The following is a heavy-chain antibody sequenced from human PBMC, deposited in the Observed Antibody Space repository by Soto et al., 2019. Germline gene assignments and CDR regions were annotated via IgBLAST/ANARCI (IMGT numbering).Heavy chain of an antibody. CDR3: ARGPPSFTVFGEMLYGMDV. CDR1: GYTFTGYY. V-gene: IGHV1-2*04. Sequence: QVQLVQSGAEVKKPGASVKVSCKASGYTFTGYYMHWVRQAPGQGLEWMGWINPNSGGTNYVQKFQGWVTMTRATSISTAYMELSRLRSDDTAMYYCARGPPSFTVFGEMLYGMDVWGQGTTVTVYS. J-gene: IGHJ6*02. D-gene: IGHD3-3*01. CDR2: INPNSGGT.